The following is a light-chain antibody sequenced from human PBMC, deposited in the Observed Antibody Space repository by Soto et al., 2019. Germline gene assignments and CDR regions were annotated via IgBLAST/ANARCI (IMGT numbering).Light chain of an antibody. CDR3: AEWDDSLNGLV. Sequence: QSVLTQPPSASGTPGQRVTISCSGSSSNIGSNTVNWYQQLPGTAPQLLIYNNNQRPSGVPDRFSGSKSGTSASLAISGLQAEDEDDYYCAEWDDSLNGLVFGTGTKLTVL. CDR2: NNN. J-gene: IGLJ1*01. CDR1: SSNIGSNT. V-gene: IGLV1-44*01.